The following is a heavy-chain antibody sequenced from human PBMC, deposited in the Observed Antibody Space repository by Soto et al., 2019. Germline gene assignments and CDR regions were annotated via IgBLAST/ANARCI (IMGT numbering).Heavy chain of an antibody. J-gene: IGHJ4*02. Sequence: SETLSLTCTVSGASITGSDWWSWVRQTPEKGLEWIGEIYHSGTTNYHPSLKSRVTISQDKSKNQFSLNLTSVTAADTAVYSCVRMSVLGHFDYWGRGSLVTVSS. D-gene: IGHD2-8*02. CDR2: IYHSGTT. V-gene: IGHV4-4*02. CDR3: VRMSVLGHFDY. CDR1: GASITGSDW.